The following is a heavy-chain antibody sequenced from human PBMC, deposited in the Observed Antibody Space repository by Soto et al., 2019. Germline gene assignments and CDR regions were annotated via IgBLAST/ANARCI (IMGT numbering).Heavy chain of an antibody. CDR2: MNPNSGNT. CDR3: ASCFRGSGGSCPPDALSI. D-gene: IGHD2-15*01. J-gene: IGHJ3*02. V-gene: IGHV1-8*01. Sequence: ASVKVSCKASGYTFTSYDVHWVRQPTGQKLERMGWMNPNSGNTGYAQKFQGRVTMTRNTSISTAYMELSSLRSEDTAVYYCASCFRGSGGSCPPDALSIRAQRTTVTVS. CDR1: GYTFTSYD.